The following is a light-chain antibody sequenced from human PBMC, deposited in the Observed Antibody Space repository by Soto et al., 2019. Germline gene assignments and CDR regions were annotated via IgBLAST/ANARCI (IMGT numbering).Light chain of an antibody. V-gene: IGLV2-14*01. J-gene: IGLJ2*01. Sequence: QSVLTQPASVSGSPGQSITISCTGTSSDVGLYNYVSWYQHHPGKAPKLMIYDVSDRPSGVSNRFSGSKSGNTASLTISGLQAEYEGDYYCSSDTSTSTVKFGGGTKVTVL. CDR2: DVS. CDR3: SSDTSTSTVK. CDR1: SSDVGLYNY.